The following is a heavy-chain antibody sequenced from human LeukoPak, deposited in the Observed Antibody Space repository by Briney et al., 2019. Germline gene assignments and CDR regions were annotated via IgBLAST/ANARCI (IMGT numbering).Heavy chain of an antibody. J-gene: IGHJ3*02. V-gene: IGHV3-21*01. CDR2: ISSSSSYI. CDR3: ARDGPIRQKADAFDI. CDR1: GFTFSSYI. Sequence: GGSLRLFCAASGFTFSSYIMNWVRQAPGKGLEGVSSISSSSSYIYYADSVKGRFTISRDNAKNSLYLQMNSLRAEDTAVYYCARDGPIRQKADAFDIWGQGTMVTVSA.